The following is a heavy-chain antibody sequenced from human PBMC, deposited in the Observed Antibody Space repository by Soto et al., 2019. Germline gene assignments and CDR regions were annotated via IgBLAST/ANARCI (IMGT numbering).Heavy chain of an antibody. J-gene: IGHJ6*02. Sequence: SGGSLRLSCAASELNFSGSAIHWVRQAPGKGLEWVGRIRSRANNYATSSGESVRGRFTFFRDDSKNMAFLQMNTLKTEDTAIYYCARGQQAAIGDYYYHGLDVWGQGTSVTVSS. V-gene: IGHV3-73*01. CDR1: ELNFSGSA. CDR3: ARGQQAAIGDYYYHGLDV. D-gene: IGHD3-10*01. CDR2: IRSRANNYAT.